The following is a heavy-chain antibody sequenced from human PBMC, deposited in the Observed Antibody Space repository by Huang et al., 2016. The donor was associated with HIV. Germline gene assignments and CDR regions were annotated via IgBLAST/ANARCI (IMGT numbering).Heavy chain of an antibody. J-gene: IGHJ4*02. CDR2: IDYSGST. CDR1: GGSISTHY. CDR3: ARDHHDFWRGYRRMYFFDH. Sequence: QVQLQESGPGLVKPSETLSLTCTVSGGSISTHYWSGIRQPPGKGLEWIGSIDYSGSTNYRPSLKSRVTILLDTSRNQFSLRVNAVTAADTAMYYCARDHHDFWRGYRRMYFFDHWGQGTLVTVSS. D-gene: IGHD3-3*01. V-gene: IGHV4-59*11.